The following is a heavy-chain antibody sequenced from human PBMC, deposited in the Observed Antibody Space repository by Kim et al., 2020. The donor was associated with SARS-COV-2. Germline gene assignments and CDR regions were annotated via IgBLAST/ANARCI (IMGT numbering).Heavy chain of an antibody. D-gene: IGHD3-22*01. J-gene: IGHJ3*02. CDR2: IYYSGST. Sequence: SETLSLTCTVSGGSISSYYWSWIRQPPGKGLEWIGYIYYSGSTNYNPSLKSRVTISVDTSKNQFSLKLSSVTAADTAVYYCARWKRGDSSGSDAFDIWGQGTMVTVSS. V-gene: IGHV4-59*08. CDR1: GGSISSYY. CDR3: ARWKRGDSSGSDAFDI.